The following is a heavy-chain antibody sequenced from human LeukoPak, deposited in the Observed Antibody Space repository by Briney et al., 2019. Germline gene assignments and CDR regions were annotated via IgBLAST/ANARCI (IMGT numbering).Heavy chain of an antibody. D-gene: IGHD4/OR15-4a*01. J-gene: IGHJ6*02. Sequence: GGSLRLSCAASGFTFDDYTMHWVRQAPGKGLEWVSLISWDGGSTYYADSVKGRFTISRDNSKNSLYLQMNSLRTEDTALYYCAKATPLGWTMGPDYYGMDVWGQGTTVTVSS. CDR2: ISWDGGST. CDR3: AKATPLGWTMGPDYYGMDV. V-gene: IGHV3-43*01. CDR1: GFTFDDYT.